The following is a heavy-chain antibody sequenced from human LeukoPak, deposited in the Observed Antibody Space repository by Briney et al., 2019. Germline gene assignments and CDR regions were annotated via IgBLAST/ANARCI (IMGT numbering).Heavy chain of an antibody. D-gene: IGHD3-3*01. CDR3: ARSDFWSGSYYYYGMDV. CDR1: GYTFTSYG. Sequence: ASVKVSCKASGYTFTSYGISWVRQAPGQGLEWMGWIRAYNGNTNYAQKLQGRVTMTTDTSTSTAYMELRSLRSDDTAVYYCARSDFWSGSYYYYGMDVWGQGTTVTVSS. J-gene: IGHJ6*02. CDR2: IRAYNGNT. V-gene: IGHV1-18*01.